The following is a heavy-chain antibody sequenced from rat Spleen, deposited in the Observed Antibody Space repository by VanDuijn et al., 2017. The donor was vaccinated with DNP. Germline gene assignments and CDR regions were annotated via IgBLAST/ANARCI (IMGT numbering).Heavy chain of an antibody. CDR3: ARWREGIGAFDY. Sequence: EVQLVESGGGLVQPGRSLKLSCAASGFTFSNYGMAWVRQAPTKGLEWVAYISYDGGGTYYGDSVKGRFTISRDNAKSTLYLQMNSLRSEDMATYYCARWREGIGAFDYWGQGVRVTFSS. CDR1: GFTFSNYG. V-gene: IGHV5-22*01. CDR2: ISYDGGGT. D-gene: IGHD1-11*01. J-gene: IGHJ2*01.